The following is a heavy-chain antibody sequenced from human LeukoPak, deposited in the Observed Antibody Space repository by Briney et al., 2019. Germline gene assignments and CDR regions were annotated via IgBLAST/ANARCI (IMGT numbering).Heavy chain of an antibody. CDR1: GGSISSSSW. J-gene: IGHJ4*02. CDR3: AREGYDILTGYEGGLN. Sequence: SETLSLTCAVSGGSISSSSWWSWVRQPPGKGLEWIGEIYHSGSTNYNPSLKSRVTISVDKSKNQFSLKLSSVTAADTAVYYCAREGYDILTGYEGGLNWGQGTLVTVSS. V-gene: IGHV4-4*02. CDR2: IYHSGST. D-gene: IGHD3-9*01.